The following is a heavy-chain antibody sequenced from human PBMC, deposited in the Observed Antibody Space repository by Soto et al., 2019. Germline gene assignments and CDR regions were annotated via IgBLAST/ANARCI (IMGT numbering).Heavy chain of an antibody. J-gene: IGHJ4*02. CDR2: IYYSGET. Sequence: PSETLSLTCTLSGASITSTTYFWAWIRQPPGKGLEWVGSIYYSGETHYNPSLKSRVTISVDGSKNQFSLQMTSVTAADTAVYYCAKNLPRTGRFDYWGQGALVTVSS. CDR3: AKNLPRTGRFDY. V-gene: IGHV4-39*01. CDR1: GASITSTTYF.